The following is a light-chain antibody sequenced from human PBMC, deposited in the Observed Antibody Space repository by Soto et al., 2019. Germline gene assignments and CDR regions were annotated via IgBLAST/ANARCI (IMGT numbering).Light chain of an antibody. Sequence: QSALTQTASVSGSPGQSITISCTGTSSYVGSYNLVSWYQQHPGKAPKLMIYEGSKRPSGVSNRFSGSKSGNMASLTISGLQAEDEAYYYCCSYAGSSTVGFGGGT. J-gene: IGLJ2*01. CDR2: EGS. V-gene: IGLV2-23*01. CDR3: CSYAGSSTVG. CDR1: SSYVGSYNL.